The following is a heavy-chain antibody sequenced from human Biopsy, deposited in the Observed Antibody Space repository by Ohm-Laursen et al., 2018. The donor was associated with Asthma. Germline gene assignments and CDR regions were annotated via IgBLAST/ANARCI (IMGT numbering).Heavy chain of an antibody. J-gene: IGHJ4*02. Sequence: GSLRLSCSASGFAVSSYYMFWVRQAPGKGLEWVSVIYSGGTSHTADAVRGRFTISRDYSKNTLYLQMHSLRAEDTAVYYCARGDSSNWSHYYFDYWGQGTLVTVSS. CDR2: IYSGGTS. CDR3: ARGDSSNWSHYYFDY. CDR1: GFAVSSYY. D-gene: IGHD3-22*01. V-gene: IGHV3-53*01.